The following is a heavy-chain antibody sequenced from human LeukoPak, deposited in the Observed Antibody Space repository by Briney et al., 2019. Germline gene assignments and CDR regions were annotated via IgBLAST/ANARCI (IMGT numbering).Heavy chain of an antibody. CDR3: AGGGANRFDY. CDR1: GFPFSGYW. Sequence: GGSLRLSCAASGFPFSGYWMTWVRQAPGRGLEWVATIKEDGSEAYFGDSVKGRFAISRDNAKNSLYLQMNSLRGEGTAVYYCAGGGANRFDYWGQGTLVTVSS. J-gene: IGHJ4*02. V-gene: IGHV3-7*04. CDR2: IKEDGSEA. D-gene: IGHD3-16*01.